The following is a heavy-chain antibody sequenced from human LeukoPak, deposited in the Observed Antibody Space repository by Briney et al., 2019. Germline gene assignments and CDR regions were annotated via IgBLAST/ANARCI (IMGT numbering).Heavy chain of an antibody. J-gene: IGHJ4*02. CDR3: VRRLGKYNPYLDY. CDR2: ISYSANT. V-gene: IGHV4-39*01. D-gene: IGHD1-14*01. Sequence: PSETLSLSCAVSGFTISSGSIYWGWIRPPPGKGLEWIGRISYSANTSYTPSLKSRVSIYVDTHKKQFALNLSSVTAPDTAVYYCVRRLGKYNPYLDYWLQGTL. CDR1: GFTISSGSIY.